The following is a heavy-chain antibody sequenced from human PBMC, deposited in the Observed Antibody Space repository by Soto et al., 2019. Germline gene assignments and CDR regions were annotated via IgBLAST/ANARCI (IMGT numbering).Heavy chain of an antibody. CDR2: ISPDGTIP. CDR3: ARFRGDAFDI. D-gene: IGHD3-10*01. CDR1: GFTFSNYW. Sequence: EVQLVESGGGLVQPGGSLRLSCAVSGFTFSNYWMHWVRQAPGKGLVWVSTISPDGTIPDYTDSVKGRLAISRDNAKSTLFLQINSLRPEDTAVDYCARFRGDAFDIWGQGTMVTASS. J-gene: IGHJ3*02. V-gene: IGHV3-74*01.